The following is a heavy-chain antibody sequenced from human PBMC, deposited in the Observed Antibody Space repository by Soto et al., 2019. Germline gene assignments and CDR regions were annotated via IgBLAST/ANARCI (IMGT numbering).Heavy chain of an antibody. V-gene: IGHV2-5*02. CDR3: AHRRRLPYCSSTSCYAFSWFDP. CDR2: IYWDDDK. D-gene: IGHD2-2*01. J-gene: IGHJ5*02. CDR1: GFSLVTDGVG. Sequence: GSGPTLVNPTQTLTLTCSFSGFSLVTDGVGVGWIRQPPGKALEWLAVIYWDDDKRYNPFLRTRLAITKDSAKNQVVLTMTNMDPVDTATYYCAHRRRLPYCSSTSCYAFSWFDPWGQGTLVTVSS.